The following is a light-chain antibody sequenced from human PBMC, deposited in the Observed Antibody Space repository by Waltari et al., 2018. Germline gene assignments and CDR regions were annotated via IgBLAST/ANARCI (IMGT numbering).Light chain of an antibody. CDR2: EVY. CDR1: TSCFGSYDL. J-gene: IGLJ1*01. Sequence: QSALTQPASVSGSPGQSITISCPGPTSCFGSYDLISWHQQYPGKAPKLIIYEVYKRPSEVSNRFSGSKSGNTASLTISGLQADDEADYYCCSYAGSGIYVFGTGSQVTVL. CDR3: CSYAGSGIYV. V-gene: IGLV2-23*02.